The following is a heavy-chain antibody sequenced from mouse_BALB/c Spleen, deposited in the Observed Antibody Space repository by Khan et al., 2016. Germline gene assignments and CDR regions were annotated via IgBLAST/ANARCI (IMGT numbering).Heavy chain of an antibody. D-gene: IGHD1-1*01. V-gene: IGHV3-2*02. Sequence: VQLKESGPGLVKPSQSLSLTCTVTGYSITSDYAWNWIRQFPGNKLEWMGYITYSGYTSYNPSLKSRISITRDTSKNQLFLQLNSVTTEDTATYSCATSGNYFDYWGQGTTLTVSS. CDR3: ATSGNYFDY. CDR2: ITYSGYT. J-gene: IGHJ2*01. CDR1: GYSITSDYA.